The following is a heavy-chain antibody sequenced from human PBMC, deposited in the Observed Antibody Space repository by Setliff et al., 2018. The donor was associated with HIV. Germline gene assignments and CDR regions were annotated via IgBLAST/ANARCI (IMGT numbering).Heavy chain of an antibody. J-gene: IGHJ4*02. CDR3: ARQNSGWGVGLYYFDY. D-gene: IGHD6-19*01. CDR2: IYTSRGT. Sequence: SETLSLTCTVSGGSISGYHWNWLRQTPGKGLEWIGYIYTSRGTNYNHSLRTRVIISVDTSNQFSLKLSSVTAADAAVYYCARQNSGWGVGLYYFDYWGQGTLVTVSS. CDR1: GGSISGYH. V-gene: IGHV4-4*09.